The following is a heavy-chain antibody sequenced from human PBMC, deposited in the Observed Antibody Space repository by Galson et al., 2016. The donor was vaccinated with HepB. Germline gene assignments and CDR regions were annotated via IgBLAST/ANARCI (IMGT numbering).Heavy chain of an antibody. D-gene: IGHD2-8*02. J-gene: IGHJ3*02. Sequence: SLRLSCAASGFTFSSYSMNWVRQSPGKGLEWVSAISGSSDYLYYADSVRGRFTISRDNTKNSLYRQMNGLRADDTALYYCARDLLMGHTRGIFDIWGQGTPVAVSS. CDR1: GFTFSSYS. V-gene: IGHV3-21*06. CDR2: ISGSSDYL. CDR3: ARDLLMGHTRGIFDI.